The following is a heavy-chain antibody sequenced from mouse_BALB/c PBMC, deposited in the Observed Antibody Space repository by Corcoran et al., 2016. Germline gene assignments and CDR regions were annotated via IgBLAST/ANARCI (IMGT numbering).Heavy chain of an antibody. J-gene: IGHJ2*01. CDR1: GFTFSGFW. V-gene: IGHV11-2*02. D-gene: IGHD2-3*01. Sequence: EVQLLETGGGLVQPGGSRGLSCEGSGFTFSGFWMSWVRQTPGKTLEWIGDINSDGSAINYAPSIKDRFTIFRDNDKSTLYLQMSNLRSEDTATYFCMRYNYDGYFDYWGQGTTVTVSS. CDR3: MRYNYDGYFDY. CDR2: INSDGSAI.